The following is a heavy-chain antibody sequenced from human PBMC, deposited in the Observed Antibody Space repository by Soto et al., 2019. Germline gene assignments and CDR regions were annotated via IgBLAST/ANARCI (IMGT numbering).Heavy chain of an antibody. J-gene: IGHJ4*02. V-gene: IGHV3-21*01. D-gene: IGHD6-13*01. CDR2: ISSSSSYI. Sequence: GGSLRLSCAASGFTFSSYSMDWVRQAPGKGLEWVSSISSSSSYIYYADSVKGRFTISRDNAKNSLYLQMNSLRAEDTAVYYCAKAYSGSWYPILDYWGQGTLVTVSS. CDR1: GFTFSSYS. CDR3: AKAYSGSWYPILDY.